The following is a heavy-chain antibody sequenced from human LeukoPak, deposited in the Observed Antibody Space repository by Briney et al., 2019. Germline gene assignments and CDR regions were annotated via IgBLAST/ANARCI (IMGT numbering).Heavy chain of an antibody. J-gene: IGHJ4*02. CDR1: GFTFNSLA. D-gene: IGHD3-10*01. CDR3: ARDRGMTLRAWYFDF. CDR2: ISGSGANT. V-gene: IGHV3-23*01. Sequence: GGSLRLSCAASGFTFNSLAMSWVRQAPGKGLEWVSSISGSGANTYYADSVKGRFTISRDNSKNTLYLQVNSLRAEDTAIYYCARDRGMTLRAWYFDFWGLGTLVTVSS.